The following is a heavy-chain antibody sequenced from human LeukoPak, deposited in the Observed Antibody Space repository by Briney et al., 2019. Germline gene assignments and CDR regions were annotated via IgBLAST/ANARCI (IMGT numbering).Heavy chain of an antibody. Sequence: SETLSLTCTVSGGSISSGSYYWSWIRQPAGKGLEWIGRIYTSGSTNYNPSLKSRVTISVDTSKNQFSLSLSSVTAADTAVYYCARDIYHNWFDPWGQGTLVTVSS. V-gene: IGHV4-61*02. J-gene: IGHJ5*02. CDR1: GGSISSGSYY. CDR2: IYTSGST. D-gene: IGHD5-12*01. CDR3: ARDIYHNWFDP.